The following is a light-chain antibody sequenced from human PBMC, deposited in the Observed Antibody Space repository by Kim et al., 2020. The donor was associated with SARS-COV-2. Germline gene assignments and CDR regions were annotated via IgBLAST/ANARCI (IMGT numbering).Light chain of an antibody. V-gene: IGLV2-14*01. CDR3: NSYTSSTSDV. CDR2: DFT. J-gene: IGLJ1*01. CDR1: SSDVGPYNS. Sequence: QSALTQPASVSGSPGQSITISCTGTSSDVGPYNSVSWYQQHPGKAPKLMIYDFTKRPSGVSIRFSGSKSGNTASLTISGLQAEDEADYYCNSYTSSTSDVFGTGTKV.